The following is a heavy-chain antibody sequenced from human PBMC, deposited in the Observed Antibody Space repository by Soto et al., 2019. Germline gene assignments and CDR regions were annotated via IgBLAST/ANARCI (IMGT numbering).Heavy chain of an antibody. D-gene: IGHD3-10*01. J-gene: IGHJ4*02. CDR3: VTSPGY. V-gene: IGHV1-69*01. CDR1: GGTLSSYA. CDR2: IIPIFGTA. Sequence: SVKXDCKASGGTLSSYAISWVRQAHGQGLEWMGGIIPIFGTANYAQKFQGRVTITADESTSTAYMELSSLRSEDTAVYYCVTSPGYWGQGTLVTVSS.